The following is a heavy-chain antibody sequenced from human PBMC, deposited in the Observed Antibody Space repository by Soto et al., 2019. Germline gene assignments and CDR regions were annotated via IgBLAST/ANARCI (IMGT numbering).Heavy chain of an antibody. CDR2: IATYNSNR. CDR3: ATVLRGVVNWFAP. J-gene: IGHJ5*02. V-gene: IGHV1-18*03. Sequence: HLVQSGPEVKKPGASITVSCKTSGDTFTNFGLSWVRQAPGQGLEWMGWIATYNSNRNYAQKFEGRPSLHTDTSRGSADGDLKSLGYDDMAVYYWATVLRGVVNWFAPWGQGTLVTVSS. D-gene: IGHD3-10*01. CDR1: GDTFTNFG.